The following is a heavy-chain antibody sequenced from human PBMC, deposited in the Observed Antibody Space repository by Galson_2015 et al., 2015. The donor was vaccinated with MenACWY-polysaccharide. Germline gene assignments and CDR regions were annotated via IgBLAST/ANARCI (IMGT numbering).Heavy chain of an antibody. V-gene: IGHV4-39*01. CDR2: IYYSGST. J-gene: IGHJ4*02. D-gene: IGHD6-6*01. CDR1: GVSIRSSTYY. Sequence: SETLSLTCIVSGVSIRSSTYYWGWIRQPPGKGLEWIGSIYYSGSTYYNPSLKSRVTISVDTSKNQFSLRLTYVTAADTAVYYCARPWGYTTSSVDYWGQGTLVTVSS. CDR3: ARPWGYTTSSVDY.